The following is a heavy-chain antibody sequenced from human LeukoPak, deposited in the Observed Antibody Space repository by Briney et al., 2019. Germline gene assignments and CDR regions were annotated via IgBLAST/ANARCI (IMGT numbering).Heavy chain of an antibody. V-gene: IGHV3-21*01. Sequence: GGSLRLSCAGSGFTFSDYSMNWVRQAPGKGLEWVSSISSIRSYIYYGDSVKGRFTISRDNAKNSLSLQMNSLSAEDTAVYYCVRELVPQSINSGYDSFHIWGQGTMVNVSS. D-gene: IGHD5-12*01. CDR2: ISSIRSYI. CDR1: GFTFSDYS. CDR3: VRELVPQSINSGYDSFHI. J-gene: IGHJ3*02.